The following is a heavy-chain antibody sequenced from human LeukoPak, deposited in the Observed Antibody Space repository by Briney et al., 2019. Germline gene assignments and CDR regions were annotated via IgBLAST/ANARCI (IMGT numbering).Heavy chain of an antibody. V-gene: IGHV3-53*01. CDR2: IYSAGGT. Sequence: GGSLRLSCAASGFSVSSNYMSWVRQAPGKGLEWVSLIYSAGGTDYADSVTGRFTISRDNSKNTMYVQMKSLRAEDTAVYYCARGYCSGGTCYLGPFDHWGQGTLATVSS. CDR3: ARGYCSGGTCYLGPFDH. D-gene: IGHD2-15*01. J-gene: IGHJ4*02. CDR1: GFSVSSNY.